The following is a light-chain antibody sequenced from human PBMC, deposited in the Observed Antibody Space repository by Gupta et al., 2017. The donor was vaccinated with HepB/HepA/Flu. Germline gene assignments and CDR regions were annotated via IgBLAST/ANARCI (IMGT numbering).Light chain of an antibody. Sequence: EIVLTQSPATLSLSPGERATLSCRASQSVSSYLAWYQQKPGQAPRLLIYDASNRATGIPARFSGSGSGTDFTLTISSLEPEDFAVYYCQQCRNWPTTFGQGTKVEIK. V-gene: IGKV3-11*01. CDR1: QSVSSY. CDR2: DAS. J-gene: IGKJ1*01. CDR3: QQCRNWPTT.